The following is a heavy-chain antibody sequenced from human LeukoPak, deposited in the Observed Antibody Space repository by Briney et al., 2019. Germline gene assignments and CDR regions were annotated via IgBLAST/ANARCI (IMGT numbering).Heavy chain of an antibody. CDR1: GLTFSSYW. CDR3: ASTSIAARTFDY. D-gene: IGHD6-6*01. J-gene: IGHJ4*02. V-gene: IGHV3-7*01. CDR2: IKQDGSEK. Sequence: GGSLRLSCAASGLTFSSYWMSWVRQAPGKGLEWVANIKQDGSEKYYVDSVKGRFTISRDNAKNSLYLQMNSLRAEDTAVYYCASTSIAARTFDYWGQGTLVTVSS.